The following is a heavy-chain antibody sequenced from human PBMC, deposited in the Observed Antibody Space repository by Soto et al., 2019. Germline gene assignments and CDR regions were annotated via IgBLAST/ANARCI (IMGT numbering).Heavy chain of an antibody. CDR3: AKDWRGEQPNYGMNV. CDR2: ISYDGNNK. V-gene: IGHV3-30*18. J-gene: IGHJ6*02. Sequence: GGSLRLSCGASGFTFSSYGMHWVRQAPVRGLEWVAFISYDGNNKQYADSAKGRFTISRDNSKNTLYLQMNSLRAEDTAVYFCAKDWRGEQPNYGMNVWGPGTTVTVSS. D-gene: IGHD3-3*01. CDR1: GFTFSSYG.